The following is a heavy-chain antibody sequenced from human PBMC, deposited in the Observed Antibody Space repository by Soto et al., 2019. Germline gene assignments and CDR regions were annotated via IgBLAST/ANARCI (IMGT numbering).Heavy chain of an antibody. CDR3: ARLSGRKGRRAARPQVFDY. J-gene: IGHJ4*02. CDR1: GGSISSSSYY. Sequence: QLQLQESGPGLVKPSETLSLTCTVSGGSISSSSYYWGWIRQPPGKGLEWIGSIYYSGSTYYNPSLKSRVTISVDTSKNQFALKLSSVTAADTAVYYCARLSGRKGRRAARPQVFDYWGQGTLVTVSS. V-gene: IGHV4-39*01. D-gene: IGHD6-6*01. CDR2: IYYSGST.